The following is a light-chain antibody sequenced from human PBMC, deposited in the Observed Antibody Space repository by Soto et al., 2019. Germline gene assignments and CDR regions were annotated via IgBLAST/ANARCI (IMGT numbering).Light chain of an antibody. V-gene: IGKV3-11*01. J-gene: IGKJ1*01. Sequence: ILLTQSPSTLSLSPGERATLSCGASQSVSSYLAWYQQKPGQAPRLLIYDASNRATGIPARFSGSGSGTDFTLTISSLEPEDFEVYYCQQRSNWPWTFGQGTKVDIK. CDR1: QSVSSY. CDR2: DAS. CDR3: QQRSNWPWT.